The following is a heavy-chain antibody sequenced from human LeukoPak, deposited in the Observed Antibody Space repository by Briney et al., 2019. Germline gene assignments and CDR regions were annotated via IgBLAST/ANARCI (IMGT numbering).Heavy chain of an antibody. CDR2: ISGSGGST. J-gene: IGHJ4*02. Sequence: PGGSLRLSCAASGLTFSSYAMSWVRQAPGKGLEWVSAISGSGGSTYYADSVKGRFTISRDNSKNTLYLQMNSLRAEDTAVYYCARVKGSGSYYGYWGQGTLVTVSS. CDR1: GLTFSSYA. D-gene: IGHD3-10*01. CDR3: ARVKGSGSYYGY. V-gene: IGHV3-23*01.